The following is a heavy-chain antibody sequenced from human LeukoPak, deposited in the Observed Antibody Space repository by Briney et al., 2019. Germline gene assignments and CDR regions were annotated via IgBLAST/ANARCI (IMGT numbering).Heavy chain of an antibody. CDR3: ARAERITIFGVVIRTDAFDI. J-gene: IGHJ3*02. V-gene: IGHV1-18*01. CDR2: ISAYNGNT. CDR1: GYTFTSYG. D-gene: IGHD3-3*01. Sequence: ASVKVSCKASGYTFTSYGISWVRQAPGQGLEWMGWISAYNGNTNYAKKLQGRVTMTTDTSPSTAYMELRSLRSDDTAVYYWARAERITIFGVVIRTDAFDIWGQGTMVTVSS.